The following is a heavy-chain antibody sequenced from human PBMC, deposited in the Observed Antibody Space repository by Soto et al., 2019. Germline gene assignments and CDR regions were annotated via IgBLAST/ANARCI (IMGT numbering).Heavy chain of an antibody. CDR2: ISAYNGNT. V-gene: IGHV1-18*01. D-gene: IGHD3-10*01. J-gene: IGHJ4*02. CDR1: GYTFTNYD. CDR3: ARGGSGDVDY. Sequence: QVHLVQSGAEVQKPGASVKVSCKASGYTFTNYDITWVRQAPGQGLEWMGWISAYNGNTYYAQKLQYRVTMTTDASTSTAYMELTSLTSDDTAVYYCARGGSGDVDYWGQGTLVTVSS.